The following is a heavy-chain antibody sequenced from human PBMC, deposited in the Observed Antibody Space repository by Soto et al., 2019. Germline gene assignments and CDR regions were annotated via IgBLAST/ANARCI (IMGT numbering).Heavy chain of an antibody. V-gene: IGHV1-69*12. CDR3: ARNPYDILTGFPLRWFDP. CDR2: IIPIFGTA. D-gene: IGHD3-9*01. CDR1: GGTFSSYA. Sequence: QVQLVQSGAEVKKPGSSVKVSCKASGGTFSSYAISWVRQAPGQGLEWMGGIIPIFGTANYAQKFQGRVTITADEXTXTXXMELSSLRSEDTAVYYCARNPYDILTGFPLRWFDPWGQGTLVTVSS. J-gene: IGHJ5*02.